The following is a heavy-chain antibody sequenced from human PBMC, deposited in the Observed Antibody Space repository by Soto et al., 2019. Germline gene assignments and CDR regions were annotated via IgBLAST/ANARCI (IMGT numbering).Heavy chain of an antibody. D-gene: IGHD3-10*01. V-gene: IGHV3-11*01. Sequence: QVQLVESGGGLVKPGGSLRLSCAASGFTFSDYYMSWIRQAPGKGLEWVSYISSSGSTIYYADSVKGRFTISRDNAKNSLYLQMNSRRAEDTAVYYWARGGALWFGARAETENWFDPWGQGTLVTVSS. CDR2: ISSSGSTI. J-gene: IGHJ5*02. CDR3: ARGGALWFGARAETENWFDP. CDR1: GFTFSDYY.